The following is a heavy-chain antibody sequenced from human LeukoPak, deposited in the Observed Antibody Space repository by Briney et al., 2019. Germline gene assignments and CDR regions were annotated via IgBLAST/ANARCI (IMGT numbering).Heavy chain of an antibody. V-gene: IGHV3-48*01. J-gene: IGHJ4*02. CDR3: ARVMDYYDSSGYYIDY. CDR1: GFTLTSYS. CDR2: ISSSSSTI. Sequence: GGSLRLSCAAPGFTLTSYSMNWVRQTPGKGVEWVSYISSSSSTIYYADSVKSRFTISRDNAKNSLYLQMNSLRAEDTAVYYCARVMDYYDSSGYYIDYWGQGTLVTVSS. D-gene: IGHD3-22*01.